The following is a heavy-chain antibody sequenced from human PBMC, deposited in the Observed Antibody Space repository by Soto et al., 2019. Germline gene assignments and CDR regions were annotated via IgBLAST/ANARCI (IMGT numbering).Heavy chain of an antibody. Sequence: SETLSLTCTVSGGSISSSSYYWGWIRQPPGKGLEWIESIYYSGSTYYNPSLKSRVTISVDTSKNQFSLKLSSVTAADTAVYYCARHWGTVTNFDYWGQGTLVTVSS. CDR3: ARHWGTVTNFDY. CDR2: IYYSGST. V-gene: IGHV4-39*01. D-gene: IGHD4-17*01. CDR1: GGSISSSSYY. J-gene: IGHJ4*02.